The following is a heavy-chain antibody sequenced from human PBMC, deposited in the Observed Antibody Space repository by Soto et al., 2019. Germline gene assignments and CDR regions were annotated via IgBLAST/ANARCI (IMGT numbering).Heavy chain of an antibody. Sequence: SQTLSLTGAISGDSVSSNSAAWNWIRQSPSRGLEWLGRTYYRSKWYNDYAVSVKSRITINPDTSKNQFSLQLNSVTPEDTAVYYCARDLSLCSSTSCYAAGVADYWGQGTLVTVSS. J-gene: IGHJ4*02. CDR2: TYYRSKWYN. D-gene: IGHD2-2*01. V-gene: IGHV6-1*01. CDR3: ARDLSLCSSTSCYAAGVADY. CDR1: GDSVSSNSAA.